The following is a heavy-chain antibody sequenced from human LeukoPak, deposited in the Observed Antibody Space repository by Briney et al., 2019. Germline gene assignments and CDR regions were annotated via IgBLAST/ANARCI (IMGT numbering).Heavy chain of an antibody. CDR3: ARVGGLGIDAFDI. Sequence: SETLSLTCAVSGGSISSSNWWSWVRQPPGKGLEWIGEIHHSGSTNYNPSLKSRVTISVDKSKNQFSLKLSSVTAADTAVYYCARVGGLGIDAFDIWGQGTMVTVSS. D-gene: IGHD3/OR15-3a*01. CDR2: IHHSGST. V-gene: IGHV4-4*02. CDR1: GGSISSSNW. J-gene: IGHJ3*02.